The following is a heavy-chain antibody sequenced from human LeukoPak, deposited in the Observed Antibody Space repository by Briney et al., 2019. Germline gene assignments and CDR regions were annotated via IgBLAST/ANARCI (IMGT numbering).Heavy chain of an antibody. CDR2: ISYDGSNE. Sequence: PGRSLRLSCAASGFTFSSYAMHWVRQAPGKGLEWVTVISYDGSNEFYADSVKGRFTISRDNSKNTLYLQMNSLRAEDTAVYYCARDVSTDQGRRGYIFDYGMDVWSQGTTVTVSS. D-gene: IGHD5-18*01. J-gene: IGHJ6*02. CDR3: ARDVSTDQGRRGYIFDYGMDV. V-gene: IGHV3-30-3*01. CDR1: GFTFSSYA.